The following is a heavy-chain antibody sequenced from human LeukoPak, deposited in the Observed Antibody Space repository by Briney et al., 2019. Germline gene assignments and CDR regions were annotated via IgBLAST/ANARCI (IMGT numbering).Heavy chain of an antibody. CDR3: ARDYGTYDSSGYYAEYFQH. Sequence: GGSLRLSCAASGFTFDDYGMSWVRQAPGKGLERVSGINWNGGSTGYADSVKGRFTISRDNAKNSLYLQMNSLRAEDTALYYCARDYGTYDSSGYYAEYFQHWGQGTLVTVSS. D-gene: IGHD3-22*01. V-gene: IGHV3-20*04. J-gene: IGHJ1*01. CDR1: GFTFDDYG. CDR2: INWNGGST.